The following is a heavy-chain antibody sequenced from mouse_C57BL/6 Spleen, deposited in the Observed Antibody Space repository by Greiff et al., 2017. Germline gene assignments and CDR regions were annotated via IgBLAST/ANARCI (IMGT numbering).Heavy chain of an antibody. Sequence: QVQLQQPGAELVKPGASVKLSCKASGYTFTSYWMQWVKQRPGQGLEWIGEIDPSDSYTTYNQKFKGKATLTVDTSSSTADMQHSSLTSEDSAVYYCARGIYDGYPFAYWGQGTLVTVSA. V-gene: IGHV1-50*01. J-gene: IGHJ3*01. CDR3: ARGIYDGYPFAY. CDR1: GYTFTSYW. D-gene: IGHD2-3*01. CDR2: IDPSDSYT.